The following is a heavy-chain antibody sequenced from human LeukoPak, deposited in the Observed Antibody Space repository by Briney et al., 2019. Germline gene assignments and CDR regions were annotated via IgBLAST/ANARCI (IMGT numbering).Heavy chain of an antibody. CDR3: AKVNWEGSFDI. J-gene: IGHJ3*02. CDR1: GFTFSSYA. Sequence: GGSLRLSCAASGFTFSSYAMSWLGQAPGMGLEWVSAISVSGGSTYYADSVKGRFTISRDNSKNTLYLQMNSLRAEDTAVYYCAKVNWEGSFDIWGQGTMVTVSS. V-gene: IGHV3-23*01. D-gene: IGHD7-27*01. CDR2: ISVSGGST.